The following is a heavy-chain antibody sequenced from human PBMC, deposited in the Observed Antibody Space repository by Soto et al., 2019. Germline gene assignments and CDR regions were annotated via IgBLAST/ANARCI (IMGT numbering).Heavy chain of an antibody. CDR3: AREPLYYGSQISFFYGMDV. Sequence: GESLKISCKGSGYNFSRYWIGWVRQMSGKGLEWMGSIYAGDSDTRYGPSFQGQVTISADKSVNTAYLQWSSLKASDTAMYYCAREPLYYGSQISFFYGMDVCRQLTTFTASS. CDR1: GYNFSRYW. D-gene: IGHD3-10*01. CDR2: IYAGDSDT. J-gene: IGHJ6*02. V-gene: IGHV5-51*01.